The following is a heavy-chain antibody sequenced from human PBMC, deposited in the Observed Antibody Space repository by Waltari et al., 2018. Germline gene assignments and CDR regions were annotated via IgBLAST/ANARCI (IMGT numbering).Heavy chain of an antibody. CDR2: FSYNGNT. CDR1: GGAITTITYF. D-gene: IGHD2-21*01. CDR3: ARGLGAIY. J-gene: IGHJ4*01. V-gene: IGHV4-39*07. Sequence: QLQMQESGPGLVRPSETLSLTCAVPGGAITTITYFWGWIRQPPGKGLEWIASFSYNGNTYYNPSLKSRVTMSGDTSKNQFSLLLSSVTAADTAVYYCARGLGAIYWGHGTLVTVSS.